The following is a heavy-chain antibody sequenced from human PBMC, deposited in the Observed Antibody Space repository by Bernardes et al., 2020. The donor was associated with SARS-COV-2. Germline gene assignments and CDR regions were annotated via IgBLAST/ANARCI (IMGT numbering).Heavy chain of an antibody. V-gene: IGHV5-51*01. CDR1: GYSFTSYW. CDR3: ARRSAYCSSTSCYRYYYGMDF. J-gene: IGHJ6*02. Sequence: GESLKISCKGSGYSFTSYWIGWVRQMPGKGLEWMGIIYPGDSDTRYSPAFQGQVTISADKSISTAYLQWSSLKASDTAMYYCARRSAYCSSTSCYRYYYGMDFWGQGTTVTVSS. D-gene: IGHD2-2*02. CDR2: IYPGDSDT.